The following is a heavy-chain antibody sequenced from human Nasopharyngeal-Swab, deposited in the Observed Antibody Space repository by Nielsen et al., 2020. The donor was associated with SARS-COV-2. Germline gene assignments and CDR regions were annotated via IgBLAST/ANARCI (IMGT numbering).Heavy chain of an antibody. CDR3: ARDKLSTLYYDSSGYYLRYFDL. CDR2: INSDGSST. V-gene: IGHV3-74*01. J-gene: IGHJ2*01. D-gene: IGHD3-22*01. Sequence: GGSLRLSCAASGFTFSSYWMHWVRQAPGKGLVWVSRINSDGSSTSYADSVKGRFTISRDNAKNTLYLQMNSLRAEDTAVYYCARDKLSTLYYDSSGYYLRYFDLWGRGTLVTVSS. CDR1: GFTFSSYW.